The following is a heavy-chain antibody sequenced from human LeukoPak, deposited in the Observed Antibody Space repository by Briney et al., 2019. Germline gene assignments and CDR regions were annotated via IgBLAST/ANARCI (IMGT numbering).Heavy chain of an antibody. CDR1: GFTFSSYA. J-gene: IGHJ4*02. CDR2: ISGSAGST. Sequence: GGSLRLSCAASGFTFSSYAMSWVRQAPGKGLERVSGISGSAGSTYYGDSVKGRFTISRDNSKSTLYLQMNSLRAEDTAVYYCAKDEVVVTARPYYFDYWGQGTLVTVSS. CDR3: AKDEVVVTARPYYFDY. D-gene: IGHD2-21*02. V-gene: IGHV3-23*01.